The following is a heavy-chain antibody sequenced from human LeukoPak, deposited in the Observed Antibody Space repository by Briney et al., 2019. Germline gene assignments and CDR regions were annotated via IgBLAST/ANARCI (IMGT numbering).Heavy chain of an antibody. CDR3: TIHYGDYYDAFDI. V-gene: IGHV3-15*01. D-gene: IGHD4-17*01. Sequence: GGSLRLSCAASGFTFSSYAMSWVRQAPGKGLEWVGRIKSKTDGGTTDYAAPVKGRFTISRDDSKNTLYLQMSSLKTEDTVVYYCTIHYGDYYDAFDIWGQGTMVTVSS. CDR2: IKSKTDGGTT. CDR1: GFTFSSYA. J-gene: IGHJ3*02.